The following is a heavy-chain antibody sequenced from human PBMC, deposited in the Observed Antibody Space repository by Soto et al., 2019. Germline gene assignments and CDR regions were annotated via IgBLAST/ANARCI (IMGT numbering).Heavy chain of an antibody. J-gene: IGHJ6*03. Sequence: SETLSLTCAVYGGSFSGYYWSWIRQPPGKGLEWIGEINHSGSTNYNPSLKSRVTISVDTSKNQFSLKLSSVTAADTAVYYCASPLGYCSGGSCLPNRGGNSYYYYYMDVWGKGTTVTVSS. CDR1: GGSFSGYY. V-gene: IGHV4-34*01. CDR2: INHSGST. CDR3: ASPLGYCSGGSCLPNRGGNSYYYYYMDV. D-gene: IGHD2-15*01.